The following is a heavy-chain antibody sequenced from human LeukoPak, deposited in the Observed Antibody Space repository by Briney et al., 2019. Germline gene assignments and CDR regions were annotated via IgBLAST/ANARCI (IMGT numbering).Heavy chain of an antibody. CDR2: IKQDGSEK. J-gene: IGHJ4*02. V-gene: IGHV3-7*01. D-gene: IGHD1-26*01. CDR3: ARDTRTFDY. CDR1: GFTFSRYR. Sequence: GGSLRLSCAASGFTFSRYRMNWVRQAPAKGLEWVANIKQDGSEKYYVDSVKRRFTISRDNAKNSLFLQMNSLRAEDTAVYYCARDTRTFDYWGQGTLVTVSS.